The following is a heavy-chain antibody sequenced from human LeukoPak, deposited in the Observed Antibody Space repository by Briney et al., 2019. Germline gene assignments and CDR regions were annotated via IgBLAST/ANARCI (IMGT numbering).Heavy chain of an antibody. V-gene: IGHV3-66*01. J-gene: IGHJ6*02. Sequence: PGGSLRLSCAASGFTVSSNYMSWVRQAPGKGLGWVSVINSGGSTYYADSVKGRFTISRDNSKNTLYLQMNRLRAEDTAVYYCARDHIVATSQYYYYYGMDVWGQGTTVTVSS. CDR3: ARDHIVATSQYYYYYGMDV. CDR2: INSGGST. D-gene: IGHD5-12*01. CDR1: GFTVSSNY.